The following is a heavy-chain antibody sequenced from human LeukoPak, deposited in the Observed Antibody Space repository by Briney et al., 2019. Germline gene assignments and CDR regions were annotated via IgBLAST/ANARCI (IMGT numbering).Heavy chain of an antibody. CDR1: GGTFSSYA. Sequence: ASVKVSCKASGGTFSSYAISWVRQAPGQGLEWMRRIIPIFGTANYAQKFQGRVTITADKSTSTAYMELSSLRSEDTAVYYCARDRGYSITFDYWGQGTLVTVSS. J-gene: IGHJ4*02. V-gene: IGHV1-69*06. D-gene: IGHD5-18*01. CDR2: IIPIFGTA. CDR3: ARDRGYSITFDY.